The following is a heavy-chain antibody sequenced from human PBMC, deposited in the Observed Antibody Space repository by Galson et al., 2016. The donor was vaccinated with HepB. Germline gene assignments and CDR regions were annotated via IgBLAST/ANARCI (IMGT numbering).Heavy chain of an antibody. CDR2: INQDESKR. J-gene: IGHJ4*02. D-gene: IGHD5-24*01. V-gene: IGHV3-7*03. CDR1: GFSFSGYW. CDR3: VRVTSTDEAFGS. Sequence: SLRLSCAASGFSFSGYWMSWVRQAPGKGLEWVANINQDESKRHYMDSAKGRFTISRDNAKNSLFLQMNSLRADDTATYFCVRVTSTDEAFGSWGQGTLVTVSS.